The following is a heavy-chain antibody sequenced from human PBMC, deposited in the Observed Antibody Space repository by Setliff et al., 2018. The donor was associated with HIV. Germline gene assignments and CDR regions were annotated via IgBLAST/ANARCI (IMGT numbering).Heavy chain of an antibody. D-gene: IGHD3-22*01. CDR1: GFTVSSHY. J-gene: IGHJ4*02. Sequence: QPGGSLRLSCAASGFTVSSHYMSWVRQAPGKGLEWVSTIYSDGSTYHADSVKGRFTLSRDTSKNTLSLQMNSLRPEDTAVLYCARVRLYSSALDYWGQGTLVTVSS. CDR2: IYSDGST. CDR3: ARVRLYSSALDY. V-gene: IGHV3-66*02.